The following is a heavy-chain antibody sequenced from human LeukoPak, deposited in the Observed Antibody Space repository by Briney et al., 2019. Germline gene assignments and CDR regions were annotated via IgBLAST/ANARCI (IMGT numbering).Heavy chain of an antibody. CDR3: AGEAQREDYYGIDV. V-gene: IGHV1-46*01. CDR2: INPSGGST. Sequence: ASVKVSCKASGYTFTRYYMHWVRQAPGQGLEWMGIINPSGGSTTYAQKFQGRVTMTRDTSTSTVYMELSSLRSEDTAVYYCAGEAQREDYYGIDVWGKGTTVTVSS. J-gene: IGHJ6*04. CDR1: GYTFTRYY. D-gene: IGHD1-26*01.